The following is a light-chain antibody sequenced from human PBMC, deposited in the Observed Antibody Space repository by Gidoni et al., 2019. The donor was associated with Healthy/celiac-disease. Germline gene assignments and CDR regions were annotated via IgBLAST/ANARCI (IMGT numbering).Light chain of an antibody. CDR2: AAS. Sequence: DIQMTQSPSSLSASVGDSVTITCRASQSISSYLNWYQQKPGKAPKLLIYAASSLQSGVPSRFSGSGSGTDVTLTISSLQPEDFATYYCQQSYSTPPYTFGQGTKLEIK. V-gene: IGKV1-39*01. J-gene: IGKJ2*01. CDR1: QSISSY. CDR3: QQSYSTPPYT.